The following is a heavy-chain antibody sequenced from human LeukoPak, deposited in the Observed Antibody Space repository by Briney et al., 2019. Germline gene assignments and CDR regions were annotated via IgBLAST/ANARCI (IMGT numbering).Heavy chain of an antibody. CDR3: ARARSGIPFPLDY. CDR1: RGTFSSYA. V-gene: IGHV1-69*05. J-gene: IGHJ4*02. CDR2: IIPIFGTA. D-gene: IGHD2-15*01. Sequence: SVKVSCKASRGTFSSYAISWVRQAPGQGLEWMGGIIPIFGTANYAQKFQGRVTITTDESTSTAYMELSSLRSEDTAVYYCARARSGIPFPLDYWGQGTLVTVSS.